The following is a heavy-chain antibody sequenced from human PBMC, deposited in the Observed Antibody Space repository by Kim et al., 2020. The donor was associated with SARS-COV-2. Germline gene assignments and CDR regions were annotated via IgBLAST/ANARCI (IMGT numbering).Heavy chain of an antibody. Sequence: SETLSLTCAVYGGSFSGYYWSWIRQPPGKGLEWIGEINHSGSTNYNPSLKSRVTISVDTSKNQFSLKLSSVTAADTAVYYCARGGKGVRFDPWGQGTLVT. CDR3: ARGGKGVRFDP. V-gene: IGHV4-34*01. CDR1: GGSFSGYY. CDR2: INHSGST. J-gene: IGHJ5*02.